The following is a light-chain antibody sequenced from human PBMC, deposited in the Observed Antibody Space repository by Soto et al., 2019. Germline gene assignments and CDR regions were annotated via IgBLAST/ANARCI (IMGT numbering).Light chain of an antibody. CDR2: DAS. CDR1: QSIDSS. J-gene: IGKJ2*01. CDR3: QQYNSYGT. V-gene: IGKV1-5*01. Sequence: IQMTLAPSPLSASVGYRVTITLRASQSIDSSLAWYQQKPRKGPKLMIYDASTLESGVPSRFTGSGFGTEFALTIRSLKPDHFATFYCQQYNSYGTFGQGTKADIK.